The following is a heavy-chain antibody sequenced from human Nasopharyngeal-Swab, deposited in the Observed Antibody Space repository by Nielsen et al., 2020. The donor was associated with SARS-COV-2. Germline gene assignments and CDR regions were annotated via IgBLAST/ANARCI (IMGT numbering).Heavy chain of an antibody. D-gene: IGHD6-19*01. CDR3: ARDLYRQQWPLYNYYGMDV. J-gene: IGHJ6*02. V-gene: IGHV3-53*01. Sequence: GESLKIPCAASGFTVSSNYMSWVRQAPGKGLEWVSVIYSGGSTYYADSVKGRFTISRDNSKNTLYLQMNSLRAEDTAVYYCARDLYRQQWPLYNYYGMDVWGQGTTVTVSS. CDR1: GFTVSSNY. CDR2: IYSGGST.